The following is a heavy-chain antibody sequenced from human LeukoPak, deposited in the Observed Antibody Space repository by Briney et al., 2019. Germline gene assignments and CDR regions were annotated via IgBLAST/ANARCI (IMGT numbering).Heavy chain of an antibody. D-gene: IGHD6-13*01. CDR3: ARGSPIGYSSSWYPGY. Sequence: PGGSLRLSCAASGFTFDDYAMHWVRQAPGKGLEWVSGISWNSGSIGYADSVKGRFTISRDNTKNSLYLQMNSLRAEDTAVYYCARGSPIGYSSSWYPGYWGQGTLVTVSS. J-gene: IGHJ4*02. CDR1: GFTFDDYA. V-gene: IGHV3-9*01. CDR2: ISWNSGSI.